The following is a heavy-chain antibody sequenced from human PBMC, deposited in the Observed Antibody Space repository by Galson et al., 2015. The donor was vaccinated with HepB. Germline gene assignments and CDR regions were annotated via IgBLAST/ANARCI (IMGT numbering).Heavy chain of an antibody. CDR1: GFTFSNAW. V-gene: IGHV3-15*01. J-gene: IGHJ6*02. Sequence: SLRLSCAASGFTFSNAWMSWVRQAPGKGLEWVGRIKSKTDGGTTDYAAPVKGRFTISRDDSKNTLYLQMNSLKTEDTAVYYCTTGQEAAAGRDFYYYGMDVWGQGTTVTVSS. CDR3: TTGQEAAAGRDFYYYGMDV. D-gene: IGHD6-13*01. CDR2: IKSKTDGGTT.